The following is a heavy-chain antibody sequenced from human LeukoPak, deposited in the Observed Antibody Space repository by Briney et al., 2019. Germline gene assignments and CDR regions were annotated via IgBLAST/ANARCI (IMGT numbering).Heavy chain of an antibody. CDR1: GYTFTSYG. CDR3: ARDAMFAPVTMVRGPPDY. J-gene: IGHJ4*02. V-gene: IGHV1-18*01. D-gene: IGHD3-10*01. CDR2: ISAYNGNT. Sequence: ASVKVSCKASGYTFTSYGISWVRQAPGQGLEWMGWISAYNGNTNYAQKLQGRVTMTTDTSTSTAYMELRSLRSDDTAVYYCARDAMFAPVTMVRGPPDYWGQGTLVTVSS.